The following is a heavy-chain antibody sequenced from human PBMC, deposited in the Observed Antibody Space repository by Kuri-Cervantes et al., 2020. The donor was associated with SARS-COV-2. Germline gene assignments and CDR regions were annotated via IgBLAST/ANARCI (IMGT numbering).Heavy chain of an antibody. CDR2: IYYSGST. CDR3: ARDAGYYYSSGYRYYFDY. V-gene: IGHV4-59*01. Sequence: GSLRLTCTVSGGYISSYYWSWIRQPPGKGLEWIVYIYYSGSTNNNPSLKSRVTISVDTSKNQFSLKLSSVTAADTAVYYCARDAGYYYSSGYRYYFDYWGQGTLVTVSS. J-gene: IGHJ4*02. CDR1: GGYISSYY. D-gene: IGHD3-22*01.